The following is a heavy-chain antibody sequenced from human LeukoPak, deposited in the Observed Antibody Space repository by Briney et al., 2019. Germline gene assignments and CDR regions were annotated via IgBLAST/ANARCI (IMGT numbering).Heavy chain of an antibody. V-gene: IGHV4-31*03. J-gene: IGHJ5*02. CDR3: ARDKGMKGYCSSTSCSPNWFDP. CDR1: GGPISSGGYY. D-gene: IGHD2-2*01. Sequence: PSQTLSLTCTVSGGPISSGGYYWSWIRQHPGKGLEWIGYIYYSGSTYYNPSLKSRVTISVDTSKNQFSLKLSSVTAADTAVYYCARDKGMKGYCSSTSCSPNWFDPWGQGTLVTVSS. CDR2: IYYSGST.